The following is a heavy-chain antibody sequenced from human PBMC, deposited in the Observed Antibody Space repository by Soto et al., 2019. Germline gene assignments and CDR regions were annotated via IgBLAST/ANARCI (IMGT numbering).Heavy chain of an antibody. CDR1: GFSFSSFA. J-gene: IGHJ6*02. D-gene: IGHD2-8*01. V-gene: IGHV3-23*01. CDR3: AKTRGAMIYAISVYGMDV. CDR2: ISGSADST. Sequence: EVQLLESGGGFIHPGGSLRLSCAASGFSFSSFAMNWVRQAPGKGLEWVSIISGSADSTFYADSVKARFTTSRDNAKSTLYLQINSLRAEDTAVYYCAKTRGAMIYAISVYGMDVWGQGTTVTVSS.